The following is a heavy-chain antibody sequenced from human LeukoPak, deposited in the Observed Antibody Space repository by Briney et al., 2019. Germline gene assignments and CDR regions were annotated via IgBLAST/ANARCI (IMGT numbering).Heavy chain of an antibody. J-gene: IGHJ4*02. V-gene: IGHV1-8*01. Sequence: ASVKVSCKASGYTFTSYDINWVRQATGQGLEWMGWMSPNSGNTGYAQKFQGRVTMTRNTSISTAYMELSSLRSEDTAVYYCARFGSSSFGFDYWGQGTLVTVSS. CDR3: ARFGSSSFGFDY. D-gene: IGHD6-13*01. CDR2: MSPNSGNT. CDR1: GYTFTSYD.